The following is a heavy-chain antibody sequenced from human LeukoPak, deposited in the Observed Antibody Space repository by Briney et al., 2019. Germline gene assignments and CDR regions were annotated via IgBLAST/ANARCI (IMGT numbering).Heavy chain of an antibody. CDR2: VIPIFGTA. CDR3: ARAPVVITREYYFDY. J-gene: IGHJ4*02. D-gene: IGHD3-22*01. Sequence: SVKVSCKASGGTFSSYAISWVRQAPGQGLEWMGGVIPIFGTANYAQKFQGRVTITTDESTSTAYMELSSLRSEDTAVYYCARAPVVITREYYFDYWGQGTLVTVSS. V-gene: IGHV1-69*05. CDR1: GGTFSSYA.